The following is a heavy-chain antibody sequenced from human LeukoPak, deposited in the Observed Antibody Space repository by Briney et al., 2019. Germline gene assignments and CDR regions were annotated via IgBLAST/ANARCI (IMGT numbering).Heavy chain of an antibody. J-gene: IGHJ4*02. V-gene: IGHV4-61*01. CDR3: ARKRSTNYYDSSGPFDY. D-gene: IGHD3-22*01. Sequence: SETLSLTCTVSGGSFSSGSYYWSWIRQPPGKGLEWIGYIYYSGSTNYNPSLKSRVTISVDTSKNQFSLKLSSVTAADTAVYYCARKRSTNYYDSSGPFDYWGQGTLVTVSS. CDR2: IYYSGST. CDR1: GGSFSSGSYY.